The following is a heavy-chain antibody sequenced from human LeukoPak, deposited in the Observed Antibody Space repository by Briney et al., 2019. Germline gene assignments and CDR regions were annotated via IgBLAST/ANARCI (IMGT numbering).Heavy chain of an antibody. CDR3: ARDLAYGSGKVIHAFDI. Sequence: ASVKLSCKASGGTFSSYAISWVPQAPGQGLEWMGRIIPILGIANYAQKFQGRVTITADKSTSTAYMELSTLRSEDTAVYYCARDLAYGSGKVIHAFDIWGQGTMVTVSS. D-gene: IGHD3-10*01. J-gene: IGHJ3*02. CDR1: GGTFSSYA. V-gene: IGHV1-69*04. CDR2: IIPILGIA.